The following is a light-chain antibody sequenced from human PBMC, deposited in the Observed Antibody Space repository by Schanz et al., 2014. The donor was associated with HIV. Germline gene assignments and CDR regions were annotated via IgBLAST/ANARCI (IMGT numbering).Light chain of an antibody. CDR1: SSDVGDYNY. CDR2: EVT. J-gene: IGLJ2*01. CDR3: CSYAGSNTYVV. V-gene: IGLV2-8*01. Sequence: QSALTQPPSASGSPGQSVTISCTGTSSDVGDYNYVSWYQQHPGKAPKLMIYEVTKRPSGVSNRFSGSKSGNTASLTISGLQAEDEADYYCCSYAGSNTYVVFGGGTKLTVL.